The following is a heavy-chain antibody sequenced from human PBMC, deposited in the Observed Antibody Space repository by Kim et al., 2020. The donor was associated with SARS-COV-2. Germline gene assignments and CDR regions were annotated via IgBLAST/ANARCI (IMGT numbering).Heavy chain of an antibody. CDR2: IYYSGST. J-gene: IGHJ6*02. CDR1: GASITTSAYY. CDR3: ARLPEAGPEVFYYDVDV. D-gene: IGHD3-10*01. Sequence: SETLSLTCTVSGASITTSAYYWGWIRQPPGKGLEWIGSIYYSGSTYYNPSLRSRVTISADTSKNQFSLKLSSVTAADTAIYYCARLPEAGPEVFYYDVDVWGQGTTVTVSS. V-gene: IGHV4-39*01.